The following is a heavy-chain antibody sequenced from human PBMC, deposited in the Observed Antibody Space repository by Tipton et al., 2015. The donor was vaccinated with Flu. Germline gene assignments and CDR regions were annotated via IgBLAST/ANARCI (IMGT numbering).Heavy chain of an antibody. Sequence: QVQLVQSGAEVRKPGASVKVSCKASGYTFSNYNMHWVRLALGQGLEWIGIIYPSGGGTRYAKKFQGRVTVTRDKSTTTVYMELSSLTSDDTAVYYCARDLGSETYSFADWGRATLVTVSS. CDR2: IYPSGGGT. CDR1: GYTFSNYN. CDR3: ARDLGSETYSFAD. V-gene: IGHV1-46*01. J-gene: IGHJ4*02. D-gene: IGHD3-10*01.